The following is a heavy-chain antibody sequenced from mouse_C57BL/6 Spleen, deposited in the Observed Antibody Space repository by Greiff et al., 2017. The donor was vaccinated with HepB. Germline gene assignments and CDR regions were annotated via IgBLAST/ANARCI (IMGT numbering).Heavy chain of an antibody. CDR3: TGNDYDYDAWFAY. V-gene: IGHV1-15*01. D-gene: IGHD2-4*01. J-gene: IGHJ3*01. CDR1: GYTFTDYE. CDR2: IDPETGGT. Sequence: QVQLQQSGAELVRPGASVTLSCKASGYTFTDYEMHWVKQTPVHGLEWIGAIDPETGGTAYNQKFKGKAILTADKSSSTAYIELHSLTSADSAVYYCTGNDYDYDAWFAYWGQGTLVTVSA.